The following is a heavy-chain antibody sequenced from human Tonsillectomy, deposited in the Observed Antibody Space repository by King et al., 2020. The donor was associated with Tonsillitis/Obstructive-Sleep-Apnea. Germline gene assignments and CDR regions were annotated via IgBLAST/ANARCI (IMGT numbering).Heavy chain of an antibody. D-gene: IGHD3-22*01. CDR3: VRKMYYYDSSVLVWFDP. V-gene: IGHV3-7*04. J-gene: IGHJ5*02. CDR1: GFTFSSYW. Sequence: VQLVESGGGLVQPGGSLRLSCAASGFTFSSYWMSWVRQAPGKGLEWVANIKQDGSEKDYVDSVKGRFTISRDNAKTSLYLQMNSLRADDTAVYYCVRKMYYYDSSVLVWFDPWGQGILVTVSS. CDR2: IKQDGSEK.